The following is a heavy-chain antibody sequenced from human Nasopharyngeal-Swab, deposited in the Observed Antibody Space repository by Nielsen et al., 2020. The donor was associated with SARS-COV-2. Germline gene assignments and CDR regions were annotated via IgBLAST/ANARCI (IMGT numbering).Heavy chain of an antibody. CDR2: IYYSGST. J-gene: IGHJ5*02. CDR3: ARATWSGYSLGWFDP. Sequence: RQAPGKGLEWIGYIYYSGSTNYNPSLKSRVTISVDTSKNQFSLKLSSVTAADTAVYYCARATWSGYSLGWFDPWGQGTLVTVSS. D-gene: IGHD3-3*01. V-gene: IGHV4-59*01.